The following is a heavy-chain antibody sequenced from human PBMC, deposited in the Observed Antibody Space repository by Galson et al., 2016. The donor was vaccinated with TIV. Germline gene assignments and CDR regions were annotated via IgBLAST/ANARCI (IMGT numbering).Heavy chain of an antibody. J-gene: IGHJ4*02. D-gene: IGHD6-6*01. Sequence: SLRLSCAASGFTFNVYSMNWVRQAPGKGLEWVSYISSSSSTTYYADSVKGRFTISRDNAKNSLYLQMNRLRAEDTAVYYCTRDSSSSSSRNLDYWGQGTLVTVSS. V-gene: IGHV3-48*01. CDR1: GFTFNVYS. CDR2: ISSSSSTT. CDR3: TRDSSSSSSRNLDY.